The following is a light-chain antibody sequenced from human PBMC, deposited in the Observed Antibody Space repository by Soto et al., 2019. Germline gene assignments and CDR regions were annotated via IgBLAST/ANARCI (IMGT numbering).Light chain of an antibody. Sequence: SVLTQPASVSGSPGQSITISCTGTSSDVGGYNYVSWYQQPPGKAPKLMIYDVTNRPSGVSNRFSGSKSGNTASLTISGLQAEDEADYFCSSYTSISTLGVVFGGGTKVTVL. CDR2: DVT. CDR3: SSYTSISTLGVV. V-gene: IGLV2-14*01. CDR1: SSDVGGYNY. J-gene: IGLJ2*01.